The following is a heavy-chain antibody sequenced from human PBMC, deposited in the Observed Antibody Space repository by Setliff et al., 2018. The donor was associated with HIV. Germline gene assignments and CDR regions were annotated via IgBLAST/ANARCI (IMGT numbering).Heavy chain of an antibody. D-gene: IGHD3-10*01. Sequence: GGSLRLSCAASGFTFSNAWMSWVRQAPGKGLEWVGRIKSKTDGGTTDYAAHVKGRFTISRDDSKNTLYLQMNSLKTEDTAVYYCARGRLLWSGSYYYYYMDVWGKGTTVTVSS. CDR1: GFTFSNAW. V-gene: IGHV3-15*01. CDR3: ARGRLLWSGSYYYYYMDV. CDR2: IKSKTDGGTT. J-gene: IGHJ6*03.